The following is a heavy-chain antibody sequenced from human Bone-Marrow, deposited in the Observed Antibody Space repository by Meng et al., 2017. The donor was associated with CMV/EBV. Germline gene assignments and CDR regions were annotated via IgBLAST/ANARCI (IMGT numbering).Heavy chain of an antibody. V-gene: IGHV4-39*07. CDR1: GGPISSSSYY. CDR2: IYYSGST. CDR3: ARYPHPGDYYYYYGMDV. Sequence: SETLSLTCTVSGGPISSSSYYWGWIRQPPGKGLEWIGSIYYSGSTYYNPSLKSRVTISVDTSKNQFSLKLSSVTAADTAVYYCARYPHPGDYYYYYGMDVWGQGTTVTVSS. D-gene: IGHD1-26*01. J-gene: IGHJ6*02.